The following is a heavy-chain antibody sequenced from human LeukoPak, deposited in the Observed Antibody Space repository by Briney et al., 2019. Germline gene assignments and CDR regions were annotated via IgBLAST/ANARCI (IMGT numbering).Heavy chain of an antibody. CDR2: ISYDGSNK. J-gene: IGHJ4*02. Sequence: PGGSLRLSCADSGFTFSDYDMHWVRQAPGKGLEWVAVISYDGSNKYYADSVKGRFTISRDNSKNTLYLQMNSLRAEDTAVYYCAKDQDDGDYDRYYFDYWAREPWSPSPQ. CDR1: GFTFSDYD. D-gene: IGHD4-17*01. CDR3: AKDQDDGDYDRYYFDY. V-gene: IGHV3-30*18.